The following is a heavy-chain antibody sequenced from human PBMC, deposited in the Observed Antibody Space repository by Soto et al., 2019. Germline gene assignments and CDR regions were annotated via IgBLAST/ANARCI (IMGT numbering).Heavy chain of an antibody. CDR1: GYTFTGYY. Sequence: ASVKVSCKASGYTFTGYYMHWVRQAPGQGLEWMGWINPNSGGTNYAQKFQGWVTMTRDTSISTAYMELSRLRSDDTAVYYCARGFRGGKYSTSFDPWGQGTLVTVSS. CDR3: ARGFRGGKYSTSFDP. CDR2: INPNSGGT. V-gene: IGHV1-2*04. J-gene: IGHJ5*02. D-gene: IGHD6-6*01.